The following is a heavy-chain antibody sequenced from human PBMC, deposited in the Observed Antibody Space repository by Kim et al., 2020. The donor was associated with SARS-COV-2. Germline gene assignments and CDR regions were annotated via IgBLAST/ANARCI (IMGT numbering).Heavy chain of an antibody. CDR3: ARDDSERDYYDSSGYYYDYYYYGMDV. D-gene: IGHD3-22*01. Sequence: GGSLRLSCAASGFTFSSYWMSWVRQAPGKGLEWVANIKQDGSEKYYVDSVKGRFTISRDNAKNSLYLQMNSLRAEDTAVYYCARDDSERDYYDSSGYYYDYYYYGMDVWGQGTTVTVSS. CDR2: IKQDGSEK. V-gene: IGHV3-7*01. CDR1: GFTFSSYW. J-gene: IGHJ6*02.